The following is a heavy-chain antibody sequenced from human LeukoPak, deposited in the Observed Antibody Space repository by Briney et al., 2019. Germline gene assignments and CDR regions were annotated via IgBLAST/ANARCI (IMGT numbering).Heavy chain of an antibody. CDR3: AKSNGYGLIDY. D-gene: IGHD5-12*01. CDR2: IYHSGTS. J-gene: IGHJ4*02. CDR1: GYSISGGFY. Sequence: PSETLSLTCTVSGYSISGGFYWDWIRQPPGKGLEWIGSIYHSGTSYYNPSLKSRVTISVDTSKNHFSLNLSSVTAADTAMYYCAKSNGYGLIDYWGQGTLVTVSS. V-gene: IGHV4-38-2*02.